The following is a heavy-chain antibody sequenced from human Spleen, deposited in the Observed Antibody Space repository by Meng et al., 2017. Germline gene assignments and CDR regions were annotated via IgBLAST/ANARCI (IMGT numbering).Heavy chain of an antibody. CDR1: GFTFTGYS. Sequence: QVQLVQSGADVKKPGASVKVSCKASGFTFTGYSIHWVRQAPGQGLEWMGWINPNSGGTNYAQKFQGWVTMTRDTSISAAYMELSRLTSDDTAVYYCAPSDTFYFDYWGQGTLVTVSS. D-gene: IGHD2/OR15-2a*01. CDR3: APSDTFYFDY. J-gene: IGHJ4*02. CDR2: INPNSGGT. V-gene: IGHV1-2*04.